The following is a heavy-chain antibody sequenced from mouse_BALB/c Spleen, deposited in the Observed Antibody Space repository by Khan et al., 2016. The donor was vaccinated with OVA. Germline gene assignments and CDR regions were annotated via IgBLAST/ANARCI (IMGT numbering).Heavy chain of an antibody. V-gene: IGHV1-4*01. CDR3: VSDGECYRNDDWFDY. CDR2: INPSNGYT. CDR1: GYTFTSYT. Sequence: QVQLKQSGAELARPGASVKMSCKASGYTFTSYTIHWIKLRPGQGLEWIGYINPSNGYTNYNQKLKDKATLTADKSSTTAYMQLSSLTSDDSAVYNCVSDGECYRNDDWFDYWGQGTPVTVSA. J-gene: IGHJ3*01.